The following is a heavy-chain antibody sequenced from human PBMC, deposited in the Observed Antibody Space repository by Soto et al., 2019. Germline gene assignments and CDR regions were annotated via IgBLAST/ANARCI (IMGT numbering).Heavy chain of an antibody. D-gene: IGHD3-9*01. Sequence: SGPTLVNPTQTLTLTCTFSGFSLSTSGMCVSWIRQPPGKALEWLARIDWDDDKYYSTSLKTRLTISKYTSKNQVVLAMTNMDPVDTATYYCARIRREALTGALVFDYSGQATLVTVSS. CDR3: ARIRREALTGALVFDY. CDR2: IDWDDDK. V-gene: IGHV2-70*11. J-gene: IGHJ4*02. CDR1: GFSLSTSGMC.